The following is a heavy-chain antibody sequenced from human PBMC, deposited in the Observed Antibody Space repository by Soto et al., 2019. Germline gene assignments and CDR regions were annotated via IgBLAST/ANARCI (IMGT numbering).Heavy chain of an antibody. V-gene: IGHV3-15*01. Sequence: EVQLVESGGGLVKPGGSLRLSCAASGFTFSNAWMSWVRQAPGKGLEWVGRIQGKTDGGTTDYAAPVKGRFTISRDDSKNTLYLQMNSLKTEDTVVYYCTTGELGLSDAFDIWGQGTMVTVSS. D-gene: IGHD3-10*01. CDR1: GFTFSNAW. CDR2: IQGKTDGGTT. CDR3: TTGELGLSDAFDI. J-gene: IGHJ3*02.